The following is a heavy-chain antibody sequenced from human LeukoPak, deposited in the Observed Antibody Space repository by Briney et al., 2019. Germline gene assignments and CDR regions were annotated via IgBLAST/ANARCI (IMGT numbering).Heavy chain of an antibody. J-gene: IGHJ2*01. Sequence: GGSLRLSCSASGFTFSTYWMHWVRQAPGKGLVWVSRIYPDGSSTTYADSVKGRFTISRDNAKNSLYLQMNSLRAEDTAVYYCARDGNLYGDYLGLWGRGTLVTVSS. V-gene: IGHV3-74*03. D-gene: IGHD4-17*01. CDR1: GFTFSTYW. CDR2: IYPDGSST. CDR3: ARDGNLYGDYLGL.